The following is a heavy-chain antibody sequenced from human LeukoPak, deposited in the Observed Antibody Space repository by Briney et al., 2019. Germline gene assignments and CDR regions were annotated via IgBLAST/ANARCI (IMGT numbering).Heavy chain of an antibody. J-gene: IGHJ4*02. CDR3: AGVAAAGIDY. D-gene: IGHD6-13*01. V-gene: IGHV4-39*07. CDR1: GGSISSSSYY. CDR2: IYYSGST. Sequence: PSETLSLTCTVSGGSISSSSYYWGWIRQPPGKGLEWIGSIYYSGSTYYNPSLKSRVTISVDTSKNQFSLKLSSVTAADTAVYYCAGVAAAGIDYWGQGTLVTVSS.